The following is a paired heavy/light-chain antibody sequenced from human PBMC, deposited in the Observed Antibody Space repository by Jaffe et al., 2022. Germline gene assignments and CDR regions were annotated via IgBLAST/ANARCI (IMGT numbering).Heavy chain of an antibody. CDR2: INEDGSHK. V-gene: IGHV3-7*01. CDR1: GFTFGSYW. CDR3: VRDKGSGNYDY. J-gene: IGHJ4*02. Sequence: EVQVVESGGGLVQPGGSLRLSCAASGFTFGSYWMSWVRQAPGKGLELVANINEDGSHKNHMDSVKGRFIISRDNAKNSMYLQMNSLRAEDTAVYFCVRDKGSGNYDYWGQGTLVTVSS.
Light chain of an antibody. J-gene: IGKJ2*01. Sequence: IVMTQTPLSLSVTPGQPASISCKSSQSLLYVNGKTYLYWYLQKPGQSPQLLIYEVSRRFSGVPDRFSGSGSGTDFTLKISRVEAEDVGVYYCMQGLQHTFGQGTKLEIK. CDR3: MQGLQHT. CDR1: QSLLYVNGKTY. V-gene: IGKV2-29*02. CDR2: EVS.